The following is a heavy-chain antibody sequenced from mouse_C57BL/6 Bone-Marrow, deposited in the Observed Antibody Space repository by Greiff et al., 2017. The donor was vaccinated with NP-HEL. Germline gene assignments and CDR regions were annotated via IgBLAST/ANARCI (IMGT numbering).Heavy chain of an antibody. CDR1: GYAFSSYW. V-gene: IGHV1-80*01. CDR3: ARGAY. J-gene: IGHJ3*01. Sequence: QVQLQQSGAELVQPGASVKISCTASGYAFSSYWMNWVKQRPGKGLEWIGQIYPGDGDTNYNGKFKDKASLTSDKSSSTAYMQLSSLTSEDSAVYFCARGAYWGQGTLVTVSA. CDR2: IYPGDGDT.